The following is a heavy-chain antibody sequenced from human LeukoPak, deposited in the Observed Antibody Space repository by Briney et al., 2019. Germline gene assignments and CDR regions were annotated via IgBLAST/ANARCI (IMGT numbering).Heavy chain of an antibody. J-gene: IGHJ4*02. Sequence: ASVKVSCKASGYTFTGYYMHWVRQAPGQGLEWMGWINPNSAGTNDAQKCQGRVTMTRDTSISTAYMELSRLRSDDTAVYYCAREGNIVVVPAAMGYWGQGTLVTVSS. V-gene: IGHV1-2*02. CDR1: GYTFTGYY. CDR2: INPNSAGT. D-gene: IGHD2-2*01. CDR3: AREGNIVVVPAAMGY.